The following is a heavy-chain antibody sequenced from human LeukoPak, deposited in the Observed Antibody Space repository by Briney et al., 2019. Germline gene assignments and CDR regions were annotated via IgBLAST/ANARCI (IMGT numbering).Heavy chain of an antibody. CDR3: ATGRYYYDSSGWI. V-gene: IGHV3-21*01. CDR1: GFTFSSYS. CDR2: ISSSSSYI. J-gene: IGHJ3*02. Sequence: GGSLRLSCAASGFTFSSYSMNWVRQAPGKGLEWVSSISSSSSYIYYADLVKGRFTISRDNAKNSLYLQMNSLRAEDTAVYYCATGRYYYDSSGWIWGQGTMVTVSS. D-gene: IGHD3-22*01.